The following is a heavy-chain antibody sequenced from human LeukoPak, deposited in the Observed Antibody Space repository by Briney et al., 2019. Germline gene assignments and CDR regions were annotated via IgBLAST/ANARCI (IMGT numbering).Heavy chain of an antibody. J-gene: IGHJ4*02. CDR2: ISSSSSYI. V-gene: IGHV3-21*06. Sequence: GGSLRLSCAASGFTFSSYSMNWVRQAPGKGLEWVSSISSSSSYIYYADSVKGRFTISRDNAKNTVYLQMNSLRAEDTAVYYCATGYRDYGVGYWGQGTLVTVSS. CDR1: GFTFSSYS. CDR3: ATGYRDYGVGY. D-gene: IGHD5-12*01.